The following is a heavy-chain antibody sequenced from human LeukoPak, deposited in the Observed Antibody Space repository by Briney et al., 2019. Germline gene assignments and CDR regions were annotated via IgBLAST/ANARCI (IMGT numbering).Heavy chain of an antibody. CDR2: INNDGSYA. CDR1: GFTLSSYW. Sequence: PGGSLRLSCVASGFTLSSYWLHLVRRAPGKGLVWVSHINNDGSYATYAESVKGRFTISRDNAKNTLFLQMNSLRAEDTAVYYSARINYEGDSWGQGTLVTVSS. V-gene: IGHV3-74*01. J-gene: IGHJ4*02. D-gene: IGHD3-16*01. CDR3: ARINYEGDS.